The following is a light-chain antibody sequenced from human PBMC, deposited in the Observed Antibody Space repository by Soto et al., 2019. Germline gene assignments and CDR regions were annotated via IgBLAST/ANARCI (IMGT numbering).Light chain of an antibody. CDR3: TSYTRSSTPYV. J-gene: IGLJ1*01. V-gene: IGLV2-14*01. Sequence: QSALTQPPSASGSPGQSVTISCTGTSSDVGGYNYVSWYQQHPGKAPKLVIYEVSNRPSGISNRFSGSKSGNTASLTISGLQAEDEADYYCTSYTRSSTPYVFGTGTKLTVL. CDR1: SSDVGGYNY. CDR2: EVS.